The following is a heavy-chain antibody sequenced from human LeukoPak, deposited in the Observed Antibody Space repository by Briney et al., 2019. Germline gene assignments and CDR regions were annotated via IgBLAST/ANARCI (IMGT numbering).Heavy chain of an antibody. CDR2: IYTSGST. CDR1: GGSISSYY. D-gene: IGHD6-19*01. V-gene: IGHV4-4*07. CDR3: ARDRVDSSGWYYFDY. Sequence: SETLSLTCTVSGGSISSYYWTWIRQPAGKGLEWIGRIYTSGSTNYNPSLRSRVTMSVDTSKNQFSLKLSSVTAADTAVYYCARDRVDSSGWYYFDYWGQGTLVTVSS. J-gene: IGHJ4*02.